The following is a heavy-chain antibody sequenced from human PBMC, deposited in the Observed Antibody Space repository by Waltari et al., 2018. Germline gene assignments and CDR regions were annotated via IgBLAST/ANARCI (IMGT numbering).Heavy chain of an antibody. CDR1: GGSISSSSYY. V-gene: IGHV4-39*01. J-gene: IGHJ5*02. D-gene: IGHD3-22*01. CDR2: IYYSGST. Sequence: QLQLQESGPGLVKPSETLSLTCTVSGGSISSSSYYWGWIRQPPGKGLEWIGSIYYSGSTYYNPSLKSRVTISVDTSKNQFSLKLSRLRSDDTAVYYCARLGSGYHNWFDPWGQGTLVTVSS. CDR3: ARLGSGYHNWFDP.